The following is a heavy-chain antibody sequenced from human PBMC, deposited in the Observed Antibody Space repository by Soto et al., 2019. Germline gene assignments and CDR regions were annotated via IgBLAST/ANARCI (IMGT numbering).Heavy chain of an antibody. D-gene: IGHD2-15*01. CDR3: AQDLGSQTAAF. V-gene: IGHV1-69*12. J-gene: IGHJ4*02. CDR2: ITPMFDTT. Sequence: QVQLVQSGAEVKKPGSSVKVSCKASGGTFSTNDISWVRQAPGQGLEWMGGITPMFDTTKYGQDFQGRVTITADESTTRAYMELTSLRSEETAISDCAQDLGSQTAAFWGQGTLVTVSS. CDR1: GGTFSTND.